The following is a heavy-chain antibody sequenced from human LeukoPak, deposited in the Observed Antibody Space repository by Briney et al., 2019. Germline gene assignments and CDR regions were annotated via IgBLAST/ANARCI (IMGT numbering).Heavy chain of an antibody. CDR3: VKEVGTILGDVYYFDY. CDR2: IRYDGSNK. CDR1: GFTFSSYG. Sequence: GGSLRLSCAASGFTFSSYGMHWVRQAPGKGLEWVEFIRYDGSNKYYADFVKGRFTISRDNSKNTLYLQMNSLRAEDTAVYYCVKEVGTILGDVYYFDYLGQRTQVTVSS. D-gene: IGHD3-3*01. J-gene: IGHJ4*02. V-gene: IGHV3-30*02.